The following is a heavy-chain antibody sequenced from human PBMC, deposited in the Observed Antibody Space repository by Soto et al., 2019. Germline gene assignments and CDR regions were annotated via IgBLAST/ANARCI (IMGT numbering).Heavy chain of an antibody. J-gene: IGHJ4*02. D-gene: IGHD3-22*01. CDR1: GYTFTGYY. CDR2: INPNSGGT. Sequence: ASVKVSCKASGYTFTGYYMHLVRQAPGQGLEWMGWINPNSGGTNYAQKFQGRVTMTRDTSISTAYMELSRLRSDDTAVYYCARALSNYYYDSSGYYGPWGQGTLVTVSS. CDR3: ARALSNYYYDSSGYYGP. V-gene: IGHV1-2*02.